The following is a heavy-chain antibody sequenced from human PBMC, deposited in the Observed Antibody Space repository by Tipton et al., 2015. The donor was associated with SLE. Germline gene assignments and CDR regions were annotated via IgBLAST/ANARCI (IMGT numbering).Heavy chain of an antibody. J-gene: IGHJ5*01. D-gene: IGHD5-12*01. V-gene: IGHV4-59*08. CDR2: IYYSGST. CDR3: ARHEYSGYDNWFDS. CDR1: GDSITNHY. Sequence: TLSLTCTVSGDSITNHYWSWIRQPPGKGLEWIGYIYYSGSTNYRPSLESRVTISVDTSKNQVSLKLTSVTAADTALYYCARHEYSGYDNWFDSWGQGTRVTVSS.